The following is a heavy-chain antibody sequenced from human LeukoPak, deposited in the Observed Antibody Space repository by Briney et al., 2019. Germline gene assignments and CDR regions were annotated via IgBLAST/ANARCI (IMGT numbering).Heavy chain of an antibody. V-gene: IGHV1-69*04. D-gene: IGHD6-19*01. CDR3: AGVGQGSSGSVYYYFDY. CDR1: GGTFSSYA. Sequence: ASVKVSCKASGGTFSSYAISWVRQAPGQGLEWMGRIIPILGIANYAQKFQGRVTITADKSTSTAYMELSSLRSEDTAVYYCAGVGQGSSGSVYYYFDYWGQGTLVTVSS. J-gene: IGHJ4*02. CDR2: IIPILGIA.